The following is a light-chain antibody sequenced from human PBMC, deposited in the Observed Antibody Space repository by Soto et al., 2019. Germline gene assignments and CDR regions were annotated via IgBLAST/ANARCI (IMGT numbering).Light chain of an antibody. CDR1: QSISSSY. CDR3: QQYVSSTPT. CDR2: DAS. Sequence: EIALTQSQASLSVSPGERATLSWRASQSISSSYLALYQQKPGQAPRLLIYDASSRATGIPDRFSGSGSGTDFTLTISRLEHEDFAVYYCQQYVSSTPTFGQGTKVDIK. V-gene: IGKV3-20*01. J-gene: IGKJ1*01.